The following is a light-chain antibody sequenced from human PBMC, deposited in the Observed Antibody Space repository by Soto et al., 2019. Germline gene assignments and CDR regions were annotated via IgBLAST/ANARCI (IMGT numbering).Light chain of an antibody. J-gene: IGKJ5*01. CDR3: QQYNNWPIT. CDR1: QSVSSN. Sequence: EIVLTQSPGTLSLSPGERATLSCRASQSVSSNYLAWYQHKPGQAPRLLIYGASTRATGIPARFSGSGSGTEFTLTISSLQSEDFAVYYCQQYNNWPITFAQGTRLEIK. CDR2: GAS. V-gene: IGKV3D-15*01.